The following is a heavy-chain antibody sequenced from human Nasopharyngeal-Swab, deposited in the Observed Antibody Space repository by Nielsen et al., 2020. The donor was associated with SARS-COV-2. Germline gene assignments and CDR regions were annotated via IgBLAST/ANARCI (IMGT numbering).Heavy chain of an antibody. Sequence: GASLKISCAASAFIFTNYGIHWVRQAPGKGLEWVAIMSFDGSDEYYADSVKGRFTISRDISKNTLYLQMNSLRPEDTAVYYCAKERYQSGSGKYPRDFDQWGQGTLVTVSS. CDR1: AFIFTNYG. CDR2: MSFDGSDE. CDR3: AKERYQSGSGKYPRDFDQ. J-gene: IGHJ4*02. D-gene: IGHD3-10*01. V-gene: IGHV3-30*18.